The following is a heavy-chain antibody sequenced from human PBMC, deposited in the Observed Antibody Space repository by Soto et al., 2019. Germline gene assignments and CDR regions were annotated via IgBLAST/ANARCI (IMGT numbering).Heavy chain of an antibody. J-gene: IGHJ6*02. Sequence: EVQLLESGGGLVQPGGSLRLSCAASGFTFSSYAMSWVRQAPGKGLGWVSAISGSGGSTYYADSVKGRFTISRDNSKNTLYLQMNSLRAEDTAVYYCAKETYGSGSYYTTPYYYGMDVWGQGTTVTVSS. CDR2: ISGSGGST. CDR1: GFTFSSYA. D-gene: IGHD3-10*01. CDR3: AKETYGSGSYYTTPYYYGMDV. V-gene: IGHV3-23*01.